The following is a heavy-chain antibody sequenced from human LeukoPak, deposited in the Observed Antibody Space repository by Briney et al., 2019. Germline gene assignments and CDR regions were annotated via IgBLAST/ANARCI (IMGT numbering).Heavy chain of an antibody. V-gene: IGHV3-23*01. CDR2: ISGSGGST. CDR1: GFTFSSYA. D-gene: IGHD3-3*01. Sequence: GGSLRLSCAASGFTFSSYAMSWVRQAPGKGLEWVSAISGSGGSTYYADSVKGRFTISRDNSKNTLYLQMNSLRAEDTAVYYCAKDPGITIFGVVIPSVDYWGQGTLVTVSS. J-gene: IGHJ4*02. CDR3: AKDPGITIFGVVIPSVDY.